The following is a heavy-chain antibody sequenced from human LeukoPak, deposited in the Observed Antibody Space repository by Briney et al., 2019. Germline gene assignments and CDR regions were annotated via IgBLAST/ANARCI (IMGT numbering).Heavy chain of an antibody. D-gene: IGHD1-7*01. CDR2: ISAYNGNT. Sequence: ASVKVSCKASGYTFTSYGISWVRQAPGQGLEWMGWISAYNGNTNYAQKLQGRVTMTTDTSTSTAYMELRSLRSDDTAVYYCAREVTGTTVRGGTDYFDYWGQGTLVTVSS. J-gene: IGHJ4*02. V-gene: IGHV1-18*01. CDR3: AREVTGTTVRGGTDYFDY. CDR1: GYTFTSYG.